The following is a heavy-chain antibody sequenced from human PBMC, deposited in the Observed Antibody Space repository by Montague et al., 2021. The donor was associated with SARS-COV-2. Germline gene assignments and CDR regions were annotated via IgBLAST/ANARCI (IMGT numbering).Heavy chain of an antibody. CDR1: GFTFSSYA. D-gene: IGHD3-10*01. Sequence: PLRLSCAASGFTFSSYAMHWVRQAPGKGLEWVAVISYDGSNKYYADSVKGRFTISRDNSKNTLYLQMNSLRAEDTAVYYCARDREITMVRGAPLYGMDVWGQGTTVTVSS. CDR2: ISYDGSNK. CDR3: ARDREITMVRGAPLYGMDV. J-gene: IGHJ6*02. V-gene: IGHV3-30-3*01.